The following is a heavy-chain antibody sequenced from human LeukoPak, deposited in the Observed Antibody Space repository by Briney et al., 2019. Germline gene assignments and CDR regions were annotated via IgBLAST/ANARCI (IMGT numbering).Heavy chain of an antibody. J-gene: IGHJ4*02. CDR2: ISSSSSYI. CDR1: GFTFSSYS. V-gene: IGHV3-21*01. Sequence: RGSLRLSCAASGFTFSSYSMNWVRQAPGKGLEWVSSISSSSSYIYYADSVKGRFTISRDNAKNSLYLQMNSLRAEDTAVYYCARGRPPAVDYGDYEADYWGQGTLVTVSS. CDR3: ARGRPPAVDYGDYEADY. D-gene: IGHD4-17*01.